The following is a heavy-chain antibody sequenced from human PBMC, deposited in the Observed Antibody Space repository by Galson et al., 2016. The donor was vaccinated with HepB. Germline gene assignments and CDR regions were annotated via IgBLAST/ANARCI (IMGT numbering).Heavy chain of an antibody. D-gene: IGHD2-15*01. Sequence: SLRLSCAASGYTVGSDFMTWVRQAPGEGLEWVSMFHGGANTNYAASVKGRFTISRDTSKNTLYLQMNSLSVEATAIYYCASRAAWGQGNLATVSS. CDR3: ASRAA. CDR2: FHGGANT. CDR1: GYTVGSDF. V-gene: IGHV3-53*01. J-gene: IGHJ4*02.